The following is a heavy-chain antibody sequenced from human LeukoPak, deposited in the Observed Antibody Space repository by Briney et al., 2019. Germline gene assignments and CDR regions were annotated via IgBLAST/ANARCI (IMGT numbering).Heavy chain of an antibody. V-gene: IGHV4-39*07. J-gene: IGHJ4*02. CDR3: ARGYCSSNSCYPSPYYFDH. CDR2: IYYSGST. D-gene: IGHD2-2*01. Sequence: PSETLSLTCTVSGGSISSSSYYWGWIRQPPGKGLEWIGSIYYSGSTYYNPSLKSRVTISVDTSKNQFSLKLTSVTAADTALYYCARGYCSSNSCYPSPYYFDHWGQGTLVTVSS. CDR1: GGSISSSSYY.